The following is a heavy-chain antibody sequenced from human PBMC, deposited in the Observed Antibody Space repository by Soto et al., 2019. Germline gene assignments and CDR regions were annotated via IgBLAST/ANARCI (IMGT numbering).Heavy chain of an antibody. CDR3: AREDVVRYDILTGYYKGGFDY. D-gene: IGHD3-9*01. CDR2: INPSGGST. Sequence: QVQLVQSGAEVKKPGASVKVSCKASGYTFTSYYMHWVRQAPGQGLEWMGIINPSGGSTSYAQKFQGRVTMTRDTSTNTVYMELSSLRSEDTAVYYCAREDVVRYDILTGYYKGGFDYWGQGTLVTVSS. CDR1: GYTFTSYY. J-gene: IGHJ4*02. V-gene: IGHV1-46*01.